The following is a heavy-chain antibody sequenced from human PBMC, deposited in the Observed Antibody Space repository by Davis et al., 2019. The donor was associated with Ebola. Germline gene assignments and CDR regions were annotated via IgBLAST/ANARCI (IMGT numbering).Heavy chain of an antibody. V-gene: IGHV3-23*01. CDR1: GFTFSNYA. Sequence: GESLKISCAASGFTFSNYAMSWVRQAPGKGLEWVSGISGSGETTHYADSVKGRLIISRDNSKNTLFLQMNSLSAEDTAVYYCAKDGGYEGWFDPWGQGTLVTVSS. D-gene: IGHD5-12*01. CDR2: ISGSGETT. J-gene: IGHJ5*02. CDR3: AKDGGYEGWFDP.